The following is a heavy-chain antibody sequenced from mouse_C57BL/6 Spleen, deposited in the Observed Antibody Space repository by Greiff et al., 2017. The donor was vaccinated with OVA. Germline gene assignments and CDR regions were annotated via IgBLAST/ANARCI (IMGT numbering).Heavy chain of an antibody. J-gene: IGHJ3*01. Sequence: EVKLMESGGDLVKPGGSLKLSCAASGFTFSSYGMSWVRQTPDKRLEWVATISSGGSYTYYPDSVKGRFTISRDNAKNTLYLQMNSVKSEDTAMYYCARHANGNYDWFAYWGQGTLVTVSA. D-gene: IGHD2-1*01. CDR1: GFTFSSYG. CDR3: ARHANGNYDWFAY. V-gene: IGHV5-6*01. CDR2: ISSGGSYT.